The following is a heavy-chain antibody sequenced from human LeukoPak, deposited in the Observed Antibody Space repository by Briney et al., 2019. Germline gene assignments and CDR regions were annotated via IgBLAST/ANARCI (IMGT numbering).Heavy chain of an antibody. CDR3: ARDLRITMVRGVKAPHYYYGMDV. V-gene: IGHV3-7*01. J-gene: IGHJ6*02. CDR2: IKQDGSEK. CDR1: GFTFSSYW. D-gene: IGHD3-10*01. Sequence: GGSLRLSCAASGFTFSSYWMSWVRQAPGKGLEWVANIKQDGSEKYYVDSVKGRFTISRDNAKNSLYLQMNSLRAEDTAVYYCARDLRITMVRGVKAPHYYYGMDVWGQGTTVTVSS.